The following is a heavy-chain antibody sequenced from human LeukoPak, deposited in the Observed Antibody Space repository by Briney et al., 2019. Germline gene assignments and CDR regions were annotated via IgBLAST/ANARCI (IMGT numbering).Heavy chain of an antibody. V-gene: IGHV3-48*01. CDR3: ARDRAVSGYCTNGVCYTLYYYYMDV. CDR1: GFTFSSYS. D-gene: IGHD2-8*01. CDR2: ISSSSSTI. J-gene: IGHJ6*03. Sequence: GGSLRLSCAASGFTFSSYSMNWVRQAPGKGLEWVSYISSSSSTIYYADSVKGRFTISRDNAKNSLYLQMNSLRAEDTAVYYCARDRAVSGYCTNGVCYTLYYYYMDVWGKGTTVTVSS.